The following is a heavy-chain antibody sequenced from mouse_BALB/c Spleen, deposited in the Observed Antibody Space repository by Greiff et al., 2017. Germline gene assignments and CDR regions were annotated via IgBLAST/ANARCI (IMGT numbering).Heavy chain of an antibody. CDR1: GYTFTSYW. V-gene: IGHV1S22*01. CDR3: TRRIITSYYFDY. CDR2: IYPGSGST. D-gene: IGHD1-2*01. Sequence: LQQPGSELVRPVASVKLSCKASGYTFTSYWMHWVKQRPGQGLEWIGNIYPGSGSTNYDEKFKSKATLTVDTSSSTAYMQLSSLTSEDSAVYYCTRRIITSYYFDYWGQGTTLTVSS. J-gene: IGHJ2*01.